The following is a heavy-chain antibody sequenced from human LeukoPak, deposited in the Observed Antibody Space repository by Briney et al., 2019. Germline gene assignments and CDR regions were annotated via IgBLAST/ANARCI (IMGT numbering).Heavy chain of an antibody. Sequence: GGSLRLSCAASGFTFSTYSMNWVRQAPGKGLEWVSYISSSSSTIYYADSVKGRFTISRDNAKTSLYLQMNSLRAEDTAVYYCARAGYCRSTSCSRTAFDIWGQGTLVTVSS. J-gene: IGHJ3*02. CDR1: GFTFSTYS. CDR2: ISSSSSTI. V-gene: IGHV3-48*01. CDR3: ARAGYCRSTSCSRTAFDI. D-gene: IGHD2-2*01.